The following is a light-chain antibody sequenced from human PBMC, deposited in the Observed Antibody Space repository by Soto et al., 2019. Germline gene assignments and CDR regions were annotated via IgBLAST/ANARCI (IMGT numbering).Light chain of an antibody. J-gene: IGKJ1*01. CDR2: GAS. V-gene: IGKV3-15*01. CDR3: QQNNNWPT. Sequence: EIVMTQSPATLSVSPGERATLSCRASQSVNSNLAWYQQKPGQAPRLLIYGASTRATGVPARFSGSGSGTEFTLTDSSVQSEDFAVYLCQQNNNWPTFGQGTKVEI. CDR1: QSVNSN.